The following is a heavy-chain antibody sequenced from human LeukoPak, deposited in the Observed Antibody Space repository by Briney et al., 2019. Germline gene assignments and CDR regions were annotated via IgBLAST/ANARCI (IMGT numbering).Heavy chain of an antibody. V-gene: IGHV3-53*01. CDR3: ARDQRPLDAFDI. Sequence: GGSLRLSCAASGFTDSSNYMSWVRQAPGKGLEWVSVIYSGGSTYYADSVKGRFTISRDNSKNSLYLQMNSLRAEDTAVYYCARDQRPLDAFDIWGQGTMVTVSS. CDR1: GFTDSSNY. J-gene: IGHJ3*02. CDR2: IYSGGST.